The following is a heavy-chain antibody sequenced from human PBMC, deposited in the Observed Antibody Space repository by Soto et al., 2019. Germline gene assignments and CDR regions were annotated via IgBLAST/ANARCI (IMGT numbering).Heavy chain of an antibody. CDR3: ARFGTGWTRYFDL. V-gene: IGHV3-53*01. CDR2: IFSDGST. Sequence: EVQLVESGGGLIQPGGSLRLSCAASGFTVSTNFMSWVRQAPGKGPEWVSIIFSDGSTYYADSVKGRFTISRDNSKNTLSLQMISLRAEYTAVYYCARFGTGWTRYFDLWGRGTLVTVSS. CDR1: GFTVSTNF. D-gene: IGHD6-19*01. J-gene: IGHJ2*01.